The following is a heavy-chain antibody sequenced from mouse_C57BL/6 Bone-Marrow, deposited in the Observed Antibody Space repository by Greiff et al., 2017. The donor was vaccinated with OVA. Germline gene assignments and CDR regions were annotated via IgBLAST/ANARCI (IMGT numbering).Heavy chain of an antibody. CDR1: GFTFNTYA. D-gene: IGHD2-4*01. CDR2: IRSKSSNYAT. CDR3: VRDSLLYYDYDGDWYFDV. J-gene: IGHJ1*03. V-gene: IGHV10-3*01. Sequence: EVKVVESGGGLVQPKGSLKLSCAASGFTFNTYAMHWVRQAPGKGLEWVARIRSKSSNYATYYADSVKDRFTISRDDSQSMLYLQMNNLKTEDTAMYYCVRDSLLYYDYDGDWYFDVWGTGTTVTVSS.